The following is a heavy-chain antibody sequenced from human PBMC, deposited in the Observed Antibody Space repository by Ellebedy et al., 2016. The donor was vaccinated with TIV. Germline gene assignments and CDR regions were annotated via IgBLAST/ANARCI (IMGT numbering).Heavy chain of an antibody. V-gene: IGHV1-2*02. D-gene: IGHD6-19*01. Sequence: AASVKVSCKTSGYTFIDYHIHWVRQAPGQGLAWMGWINAKRGATIYTQKFHDRVTMTRDMSISTAFLEVTGLTSDDTAVYYCARNGVSGWSDFDYWGQGTLVTVSS. CDR3: ARNGVSGWSDFDY. J-gene: IGHJ4*02. CDR1: GYTFIDYH. CDR2: INAKRGAT.